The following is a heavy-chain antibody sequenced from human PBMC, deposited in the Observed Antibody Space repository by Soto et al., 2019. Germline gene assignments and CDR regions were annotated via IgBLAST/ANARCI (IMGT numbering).Heavy chain of an antibody. CDR3: ARRLGYSYGYYFDY. CDR1: GGSISSSSYY. Sequence: ASETLSLTCTVSGGSISSSSYYRGWIRQPPGKGLEWIGSIYYSGSTYYNPSLKSRVTISVDTSKNQFSLKLSSVTAADTAVYYCARRLGYSYGYYFDYWGQGTLVTVSS. D-gene: IGHD5-18*01. V-gene: IGHV4-39*01. J-gene: IGHJ4*02. CDR2: IYYSGST.